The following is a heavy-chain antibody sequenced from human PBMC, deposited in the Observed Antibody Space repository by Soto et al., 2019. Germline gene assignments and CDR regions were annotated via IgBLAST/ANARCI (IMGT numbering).Heavy chain of an antibody. J-gene: IGHJ6*02. CDR1: GDSSVSSSSYY. D-gene: IGHD2-15*01. CDR2: IYYTGNT. Sequence: LSLTCTVSGDSSVSSSSYYWGWIRQPPGKGLEWIGSIYYTGNTFYSPSFRSRLTISVDTSKSQFSLKLRSVTAADTATYYCASEVSSTDGMDVWGQGTTVTVSS. V-gene: IGHV4-39*01. CDR3: ASEVSSTDGMDV.